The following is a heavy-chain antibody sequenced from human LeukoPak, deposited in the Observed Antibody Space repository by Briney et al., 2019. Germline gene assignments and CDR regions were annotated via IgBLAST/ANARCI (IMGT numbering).Heavy chain of an antibody. CDR1: GSTLTDYY. CDR3: ARDTRGLDYWYFDL. CDR2: INPNSGGT. Sequence: ASVTVSCKASGSTLTDYYIHWVPQAPGQGLEWMGRINPNSGGTLYAQIFQGRVTMTRDTSISTAYMELSRLRSDDTAVYYCARDTRGLDYWYFDLWGRGTLVTVSS. D-gene: IGHD3-10*01. V-gene: IGHV1-2*06. J-gene: IGHJ2*01.